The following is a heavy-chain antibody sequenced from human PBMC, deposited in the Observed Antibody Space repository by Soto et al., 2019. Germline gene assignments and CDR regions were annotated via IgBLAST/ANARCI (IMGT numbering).Heavy chain of an antibody. CDR3: ARITWGRDHYYGMDV. CDR1: GASISNAY. Sequence: PSETLSLTCTVSGASISNAYWSWIRQAAGKRLEWIGRIHSSGTFNYNPSPKSRVSISRDTSKNQISLKLSSVTAADTAVYYCARITWGRDHYYGMDVWGQGTTVTVSS. V-gene: IGHV4-4*07. D-gene: IGHD1-26*01. J-gene: IGHJ6*02. CDR2: IHSSGTF.